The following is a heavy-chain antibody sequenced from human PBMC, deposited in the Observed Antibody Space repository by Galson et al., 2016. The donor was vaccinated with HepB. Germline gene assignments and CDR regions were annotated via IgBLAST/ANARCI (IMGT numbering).Heavy chain of an antibody. CDR3: ARDSYSSFYFDY. CDR1: GFTFSNHA. V-gene: IGHV3-53*01. J-gene: IGHJ4*02. D-gene: IGHD4-11*01. Sequence: SLRLSCAASGFTFSNHAMTWVRQAPGKGLEWVSGIYSGGSTYYADSVKGRFTISRDTSKNMVYLQMNSLGADDTAVYYCARDSYSSFYFDYWGQGTLVTVSS. CDR2: IYSGGST.